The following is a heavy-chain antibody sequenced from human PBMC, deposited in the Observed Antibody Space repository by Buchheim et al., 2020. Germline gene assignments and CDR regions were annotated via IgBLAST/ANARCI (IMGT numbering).Heavy chain of an antibody. CDR2: FSGSGSNI. Sequence: EVQLLESGGGLAQPGGSLRLSCAASGFRFSTYAMSWVRQAPGKGLEWVPVFSGSGSNIYYADPVKGRVTISRDNSKNQLYLQMNNLRAEDTAIYYCVKDFDYWGQGTL. J-gene: IGHJ4*02. CDR3: VKDFDY. CDR1: GFRFSTYA. V-gene: IGHV3-23*01.